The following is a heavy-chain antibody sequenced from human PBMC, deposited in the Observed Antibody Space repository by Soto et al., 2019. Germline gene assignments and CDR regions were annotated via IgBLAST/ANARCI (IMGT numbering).Heavy chain of an antibody. Sequence: ASVKVSCKASGYTFTSYYMHWMRQAPGQGLEWMGIINPSGGSTSYAQKFQGRVTMTRDASTSTVYMELSSLRSEDTAVYYCATSITMVRGVIILFDYWGQGTLVTVSS. D-gene: IGHD3-10*01. CDR1: GYTFTSYY. CDR2: INPSGGST. V-gene: IGHV1-46*01. CDR3: ATSITMVRGVIILFDY. J-gene: IGHJ4*02.